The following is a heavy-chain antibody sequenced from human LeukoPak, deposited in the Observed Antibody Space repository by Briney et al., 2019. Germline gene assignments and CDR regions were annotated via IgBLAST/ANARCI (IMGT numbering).Heavy chain of an antibody. CDR3: AKGAARMIVVVPRLDY. J-gene: IGHJ4*02. V-gene: IGHV3-23*01. Sequence: PGGSLRLSCAASGFTFSSYAMSWVRQAPGKGLEWVSAISGSGGSTYYADSVKGRFTISRDNSKNTLYLQMNSLRAEDTAVYYCAKGAARMIVVVPRLDYWGQGTLVTVSS. CDR1: GFTFSSYA. CDR2: ISGSGGST. D-gene: IGHD3-22*01.